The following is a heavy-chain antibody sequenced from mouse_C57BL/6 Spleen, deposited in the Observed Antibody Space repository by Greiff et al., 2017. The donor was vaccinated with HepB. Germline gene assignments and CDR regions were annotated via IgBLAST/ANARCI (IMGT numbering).Heavy chain of an antibody. J-gene: IGHJ4*01. CDR1: GYSFTGYY. V-gene: IGHV1-42*01. CDR3: ARSLLYYYGSSYDAMDY. Sequence: EVQLQQSGPELVKPGASVKISCKASGYSFTGYYMNWVKQSPEKSLEWIGEINPSTGGTTYNQKFKAKATLTVDKSSSTAYMQLKSLTSEDSAVYYCARSLLYYYGSSYDAMDYWGQGTSVTVSS. CDR2: INPSTGGT. D-gene: IGHD1-1*01.